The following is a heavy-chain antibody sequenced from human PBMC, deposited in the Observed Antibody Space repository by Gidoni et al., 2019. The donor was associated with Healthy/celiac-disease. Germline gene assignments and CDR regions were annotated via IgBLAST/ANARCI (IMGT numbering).Heavy chain of an antibody. V-gene: IGHV1-69*06. CDR3: ARLTRYSSGWNYMDV. CDR1: GGTFSSYA. Sequence: QVQLVQSGAEGKKPGSAVKVCGKAAGGTFSSYAISCVRQAPGQVLEWRGGVIPIFGTATYAQKFQGRVTITADKSTSTAYMELSSLRSEDTAVYYCARLTRYSSGWNYMDVWGKGTTVTVSS. D-gene: IGHD6-19*01. CDR2: VIPIFGTA. J-gene: IGHJ6*03.